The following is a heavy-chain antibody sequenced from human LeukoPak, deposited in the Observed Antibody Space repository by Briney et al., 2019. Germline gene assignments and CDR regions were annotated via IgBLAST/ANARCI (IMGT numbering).Heavy chain of an antibody. V-gene: IGHV3-21*01. Sequence: GGSLRLSCAASGFTFGSYSMNWVRQAPGKGLEWVSSISSSSSYIYYADSVKGRLTISRDNAKNSLYLQMNSLRAEDTAVYYCARDLGVSSSWYVAFDIWGQGTMVTVSS. CDR1: GFTFGSYS. CDR3: ARDLGVSSSWYVAFDI. CDR2: ISSSSSYI. J-gene: IGHJ3*02. D-gene: IGHD6-13*01.